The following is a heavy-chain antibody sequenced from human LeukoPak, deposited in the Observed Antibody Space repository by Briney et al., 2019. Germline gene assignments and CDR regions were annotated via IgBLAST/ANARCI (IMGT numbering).Heavy chain of an antibody. Sequence: SETLSLTCVVSGYSINSDSNGGWIRQPPGKGLEWIGTIAYSGTIYYSPSLKSRVTISKDTSRNQFYLDITSVTTADTAVYFCAKFGSSTGKGFDPWGQGTLVTVSS. CDR1: GYSINSDSN. CDR2: IAYSGTI. V-gene: IGHV4-38-2*01. CDR3: AKFGSSTGKGFDP. J-gene: IGHJ5*02. D-gene: IGHD3-3*01.